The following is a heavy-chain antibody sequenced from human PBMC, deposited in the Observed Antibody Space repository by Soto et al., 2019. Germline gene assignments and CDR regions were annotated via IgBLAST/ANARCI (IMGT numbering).Heavy chain of an antibody. Sequence: EVQLLESGGGLVQPGGSLRLSCAASGFTFSSYAMSWVRQAPGKGLEWVSAISGSGGSTYYADSVKGRFTISRDNSKNTLYLQMNSLRAXXXXXXXCAPPAGPTFDYWGQGTLVTVSS. CDR2: ISGSGGST. CDR1: GFTFSSYA. J-gene: IGHJ4*02. CDR3: APPAGPTFDY. V-gene: IGHV3-23*01.